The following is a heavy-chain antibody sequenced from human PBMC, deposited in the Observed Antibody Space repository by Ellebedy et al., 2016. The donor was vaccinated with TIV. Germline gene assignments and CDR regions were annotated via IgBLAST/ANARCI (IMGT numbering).Heavy chain of an antibody. D-gene: IGHD2-21*02. CDR3: AREQPYCLEY. J-gene: IGHJ4*02. CDR1: GGSFNGYY. V-gene: IGHV4-34*01. Sequence: SETLSLXXGVSGGSFNGYYWSYIRQAPGKGLEWIGEINDSGTTNYNPSLKSRVTISVDTSKKQFFLKLSSVTAADTAVYYCAREQPYCLEYWGQGTLVTVSS. CDR2: INDSGTT.